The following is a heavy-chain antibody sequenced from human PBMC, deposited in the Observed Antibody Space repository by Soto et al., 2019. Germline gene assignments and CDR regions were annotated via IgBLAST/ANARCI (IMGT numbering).Heavy chain of an antibody. CDR2: ISSSSSTI. D-gene: IGHD3-10*01. CDR1: GFTFSSYS. CDR3: ARELSRYYGSGSYYNKIHFDY. V-gene: IGHV3-48*01. J-gene: IGHJ4*02. Sequence: GGSLRLSCAASGFTFSSYSMNWVRQAPGKGLEWVSYISSSSSTIYYEDSVKGRLTISRDNAKNSLYLQMNSLRAEDTAVYYCARELSRYYGSGSYYNKIHFDYWGQGTLVTVAS.